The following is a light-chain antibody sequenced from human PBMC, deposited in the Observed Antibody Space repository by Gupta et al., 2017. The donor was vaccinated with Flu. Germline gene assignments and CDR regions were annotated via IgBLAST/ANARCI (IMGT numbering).Light chain of an antibody. Sequence: PSTLSSAVGDRVTITCRASQSITGWLAWYQQKPGKAPKLLIYKTSSVESGVPSRFSGSGSGTEFTLTISSLQPDDFATYYCQQDNSYTGTFGQGTKVEIK. J-gene: IGKJ1*01. CDR2: KTS. CDR3: QQDNSYTGT. CDR1: QSITGW. V-gene: IGKV1-5*03.